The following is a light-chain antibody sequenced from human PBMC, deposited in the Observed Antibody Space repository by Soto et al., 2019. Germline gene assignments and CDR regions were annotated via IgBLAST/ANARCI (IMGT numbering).Light chain of an antibody. Sequence: QSALTQPASVSGSPVQSSTISCTGTSSDVGGYNYVSWYQQHPGKAPKLMIYDVSNRPSGVSNRFSGSKSGNTASLTISGLQAEDEADYYCSSYTRSSNLAVVFGGGTKLTVL. V-gene: IGLV2-14*01. J-gene: IGLJ2*01. CDR3: SSYTRSSNLAVV. CDR1: SSDVGGYNY. CDR2: DVS.